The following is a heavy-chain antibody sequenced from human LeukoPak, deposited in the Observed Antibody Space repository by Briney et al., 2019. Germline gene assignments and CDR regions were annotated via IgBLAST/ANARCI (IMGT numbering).Heavy chain of an antibody. V-gene: IGHV1-69*06. J-gene: IGHJ6*03. D-gene: IGHD3-3*01. Sequence: GASVKVSCKASGGTFSSYAISWVRQAPGQGLEWMGGVIPIFGTANYAQKFQGRVTITADKSTSTAYMELSSLRSEDTAVYYCARGVLRFLEWLNRDYYYYYMDVWGKGTTVTVSS. CDR3: ARGVLRFLEWLNRDYYYYYMDV. CDR1: GGTFSSYA. CDR2: VIPIFGTA.